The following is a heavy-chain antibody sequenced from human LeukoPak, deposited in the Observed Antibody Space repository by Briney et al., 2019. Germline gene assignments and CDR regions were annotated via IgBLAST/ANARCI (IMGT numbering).Heavy chain of an antibody. CDR1: GGSINNHY. J-gene: IGHJ6*02. CDR2: IYYSGST. CDR3: ARDRDVGTYYYYYGLDV. V-gene: IGHV4-59*11. Sequence: PSETLSLTCTVSGGSINNHYWSWIRQPPGKGLEWIGYIYYSGSTNYNPPFKSRATISVDTSKNQFSLKLTSVTAADTAVYYCARDRDVGTYYYYYGLDVWGQGTTVTVSS. D-gene: IGHD1-26*01.